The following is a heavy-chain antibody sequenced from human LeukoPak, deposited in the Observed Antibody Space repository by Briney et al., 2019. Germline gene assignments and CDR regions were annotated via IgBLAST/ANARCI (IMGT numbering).Heavy chain of an antibody. Sequence: GGSLRLSCAAPGFTFSSYGMHWVRQAPGKGLEWVAVIWYDGSNKYYADSVKGRFTISRDNSKNTLYLQMNSLRAEDTAVYYCARGGTAGGGFGYYYYMDVWGKGTTVTVSS. V-gene: IGHV3-33*01. CDR3: ARGGTAGGGFGYYYYMDV. CDR2: IWYDGSNK. CDR1: GFTFSSYG. J-gene: IGHJ6*03. D-gene: IGHD1-1*01.